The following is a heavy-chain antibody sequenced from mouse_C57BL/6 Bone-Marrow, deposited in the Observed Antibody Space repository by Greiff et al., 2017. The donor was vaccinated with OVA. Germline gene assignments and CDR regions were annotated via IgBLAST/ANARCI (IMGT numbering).Heavy chain of an antibody. Sequence: EVNVVESGGGLVKPGGSLKLSCAASGFTFSDYGMHWVRQAPEKGLEWVAYISSGSSTIYYADTVKGRFTISRDNAKNTLFLQMTSLRSEDTAMYYCAREGLGQFAYWGQGTLVTVSA. J-gene: IGHJ3*01. CDR2: ISSGSSTI. CDR3: AREGLGQFAY. D-gene: IGHD4-1*01. V-gene: IGHV5-17*01. CDR1: GFTFSDYG.